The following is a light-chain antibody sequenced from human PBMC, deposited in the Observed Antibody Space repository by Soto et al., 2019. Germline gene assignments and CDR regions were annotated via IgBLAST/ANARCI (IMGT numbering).Light chain of an antibody. V-gene: IGLV2-14*01. CDR3: CSFTSITTYV. J-gene: IGLJ1*01. Sequence: PKLMISEVSNRPSGVSNRFSGSKSGNTASLIISGLQAEDEADYYCCSFTSITTYVFGTGTKVTVL. CDR2: EVS.